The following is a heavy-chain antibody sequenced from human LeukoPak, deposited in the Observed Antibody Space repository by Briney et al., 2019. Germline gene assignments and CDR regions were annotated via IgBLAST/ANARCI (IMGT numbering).Heavy chain of an antibody. J-gene: IGHJ4*02. CDR1: GYTFTSYY. V-gene: IGHV1-46*01. CDR3: AQERDGIRYFERGGPDY. CDR2: INPSGGST. Sequence: ASVKVSCKASGYTFTSYYMHWVRQAPGQWLEWMGIINPSGGSTSYAQKFQGRVTMTRDTSTSTVYMELSSLRSEDTAVYYCAQERDGIRYFERGGPDYWGQGTLVTVSS. D-gene: IGHD3-9*01.